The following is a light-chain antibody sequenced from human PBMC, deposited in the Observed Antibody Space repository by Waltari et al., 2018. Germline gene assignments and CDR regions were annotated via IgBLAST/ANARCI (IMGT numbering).Light chain of an antibody. J-gene: IGKJ1*01. CDR3: QQYYGTPPT. CDR2: WAS. Sequence: DIVMTQSPDFLTVSLGERATINCKSSQSLLYSSNNKNYLAWYQQKLGQPPNLLIYWASTRKSGVPDRVSGSGSGTDFTLTISSLQAEDVAVYYCQQYYGTPPTFGQGTKVDIK. CDR1: QSLLYSSNNKNY. V-gene: IGKV4-1*01.